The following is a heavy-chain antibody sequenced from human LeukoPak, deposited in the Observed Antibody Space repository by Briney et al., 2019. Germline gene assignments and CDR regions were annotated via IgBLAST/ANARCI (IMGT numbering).Heavy chain of an antibody. CDR3: VKGPAAMSN. Sequence: GGSLRISCAASGFTFSTYAMSWVHQARGKGLEWVSDISTSGVTTSYAEYAKGRFIISRDNSKDTLYLQMNSLRAEDTAIYYCVKGPAAMSNWGQGTLVTVSS. CDR1: GFTFSTYA. V-gene: IGHV3-23*01. D-gene: IGHD6-13*01. J-gene: IGHJ4*02. CDR2: ISTSGVTT.